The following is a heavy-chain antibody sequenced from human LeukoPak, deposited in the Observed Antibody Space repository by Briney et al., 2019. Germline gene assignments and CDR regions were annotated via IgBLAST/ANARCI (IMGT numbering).Heavy chain of an antibody. V-gene: IGHV4-39*07. J-gene: IGHJ6*03. CDR1: GGSISSSSYF. Sequence: SETLSLTCSVSGGSISSSSYFWGWIRQPPGKGLEWIASVHHSGSTYYNPSLKSRLTISVDTSKNQSSLKLTSVTAADTAVYYCARFPASAEYRHYYHMDVWGKGTTVTVSS. CDR2: VHHSGST. D-gene: IGHD6-25*01. CDR3: ARFPASAEYRHYYHMDV.